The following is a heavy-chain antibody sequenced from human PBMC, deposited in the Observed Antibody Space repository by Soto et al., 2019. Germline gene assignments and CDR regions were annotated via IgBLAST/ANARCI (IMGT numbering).Heavy chain of an antibody. Sequence: SVKVSCKASGFTFTSSAVQWVRQARGQRLEWIGWIVVGSGNTNYAQKFQERVTITRDMSTSTAYLQWSSLKASDTAMYYCARGSRWLRLSYYYYGMDVWGQGTTVTVSS. CDR1: GFTFTSSA. J-gene: IGHJ6*02. V-gene: IGHV1-58*01. CDR3: ARGSRWLRLSYYYYGMDV. D-gene: IGHD5-12*01. CDR2: IVVGSGNT.